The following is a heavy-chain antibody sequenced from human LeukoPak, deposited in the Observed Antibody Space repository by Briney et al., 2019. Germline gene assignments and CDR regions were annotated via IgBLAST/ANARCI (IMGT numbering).Heavy chain of an antibody. CDR1: GYTFTSYY. CDR3: ARQSPGYSSSWYVTYFDY. D-gene: IGHD6-13*01. CDR2: INPSGGST. Sequence: GASVKVSCKASGYTFTSYYMHWVRQAPGQGLEWMGIINPSGGSTSYAQKFQGRVTITTDESTSTAYMELSSLRSEDTAVYYCARQSPGYSSSWYVTYFDYWGQGTLVTVSS. J-gene: IGHJ4*02. V-gene: IGHV1-46*01.